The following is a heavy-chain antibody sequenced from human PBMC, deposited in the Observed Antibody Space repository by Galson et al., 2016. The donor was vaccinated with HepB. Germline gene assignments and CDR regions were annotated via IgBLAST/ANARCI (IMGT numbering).Heavy chain of an antibody. D-gene: IGHD6-13*01. V-gene: IGHV3-23*01. CDR3: VKDRPYGTGRYGCSES. CDR1: GFTFITSV. Sequence: SLRLSCAASGFTFITSVMSWVRQTPGKGLEWVSSFRGRANTQYADSVRGRFTASRGDSKGTLFLQMNSPTADDTAVYYCVKDRPYGTGRYGCSESWGQGTLVIVSS. CDR2: FRGRANT. J-gene: IGHJ5*02.